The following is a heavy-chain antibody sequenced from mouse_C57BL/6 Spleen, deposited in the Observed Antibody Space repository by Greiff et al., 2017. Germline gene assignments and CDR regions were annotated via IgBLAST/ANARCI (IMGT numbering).Heavy chain of an antibody. Sequence: VQLQQSGPELVKPGASVKISCKASGYSFTGYYMNWVKQSPEKSLEWIGELNPSTGGTTYNQKFKAKATLTVDKSSSTAYMQRKSLTSEDSSVYYCARGDLPGYFDVWGTGTTVTVSS. V-gene: IGHV1-42*01. D-gene: IGHD5-1*01. CDR1: GYSFTGYY. CDR2: LNPSTGGT. CDR3: ARGDLPGYFDV. J-gene: IGHJ1*03.